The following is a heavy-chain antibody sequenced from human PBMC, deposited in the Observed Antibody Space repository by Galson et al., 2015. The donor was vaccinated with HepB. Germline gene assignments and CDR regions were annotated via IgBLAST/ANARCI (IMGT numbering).Heavy chain of an antibody. J-gene: IGHJ4*02. CDR1: GFTFDDYA. Sequence: SLRLSCAASGFTFDDYAMHWVRQAPGKGLEWVSGISWNSGSIGYADSVKGRFTISRDNAKNSLYLQMNSLRAEDTALYYCAKDWDQQQLVRGVTYDYWGQGTLVTVSS. D-gene: IGHD6-13*01. V-gene: IGHV3-9*01. CDR3: AKDWDQQQLVRGVTYDY. CDR2: ISWNSGSI.